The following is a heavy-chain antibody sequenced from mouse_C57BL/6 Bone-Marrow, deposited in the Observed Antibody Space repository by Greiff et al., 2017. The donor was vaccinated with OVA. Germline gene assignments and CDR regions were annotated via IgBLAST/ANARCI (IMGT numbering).Heavy chain of an antibody. Sequence: VQLKESGAELVRPGASVTLSCTASGFNIKDDYLHWVKQRPEQGLEWIGWIDPENGDTEYASKFQGKATITADTSSNTAYLQLSSLTSEDTAVYYCTKSNYDWFAYWGQGTLVTVSA. D-gene: IGHD2-5*01. V-gene: IGHV14-4*01. CDR1: GFNIKDDY. CDR2: IDPENGDT. J-gene: IGHJ3*01. CDR3: TKSNYDWFAY.